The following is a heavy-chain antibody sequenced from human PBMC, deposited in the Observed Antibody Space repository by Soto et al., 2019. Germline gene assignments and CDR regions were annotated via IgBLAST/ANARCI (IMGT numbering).Heavy chain of an antibody. Sequence: GGSLRLSCAASGFTFSSYWMHWVRQAPGKGLVWVSRINSDGSSTSYADSVKGRFTISRDNAKNTLYLQMNSLRAEDTAVYYCARARGGGYSGYDYYYFDYWGQGTLVTVSS. CDR1: GFTFSSYW. J-gene: IGHJ4*02. CDR3: ARARGGGYSGYDYYYFDY. V-gene: IGHV3-74*01. CDR2: INSDGSST. D-gene: IGHD5-12*01.